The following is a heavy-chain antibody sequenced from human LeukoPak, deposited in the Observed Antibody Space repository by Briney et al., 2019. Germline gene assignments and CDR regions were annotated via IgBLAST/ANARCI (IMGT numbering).Heavy chain of an antibody. CDR1: GGSISSYY. V-gene: IGHV4-59*01. D-gene: IGHD1-26*01. CDR2: IYYSGST. Sequence: ETLSLTCTVSGGSISSYYWSWIRQPPGKGLEWIGYIYYSGSTNYNPSLKSRVTISVDTSKNQFSLKLSSVTAADTAVYYCASTARGSYYYFDYWGQGTLVTVSS. CDR3: ASTARGSYYYFDY. J-gene: IGHJ4*02.